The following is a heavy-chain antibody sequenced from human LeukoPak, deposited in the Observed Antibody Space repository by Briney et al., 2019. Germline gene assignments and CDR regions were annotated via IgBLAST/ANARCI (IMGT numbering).Heavy chain of an antibody. D-gene: IGHD5-18*01. CDR1: GFIFSSYE. Sequence: GGSLRLSCAASGFIFSSYEMNWVRQAPGKGLKWVSSITNTGNNIYYADSVKGRFTISRDNAKNELYLQMDSLRAEDTAVYYCARDLSGVTGYTYGRGIDYWGQGTLVTVSS. CDR3: ARDLSGVTGYTYGRGIDY. J-gene: IGHJ4*02. V-gene: IGHV3-48*03. CDR2: ITNTGNNI.